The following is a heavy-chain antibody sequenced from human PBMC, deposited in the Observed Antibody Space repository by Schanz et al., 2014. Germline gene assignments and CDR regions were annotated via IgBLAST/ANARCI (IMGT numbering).Heavy chain of an antibody. V-gene: IGHV3-33*01. D-gene: IGHD3-9*01. CDR3: ARDSGPYYDKSMDV. CDR2: IWSDGSGK. J-gene: IGHJ6*02. CDR1: GFSLNTYG. Sequence: QAQLMESGGGVVQPGTSLILSCSVSGFSLNTYGIHWFRQAPGKGLEWVAVIWSDGSGKYYADSVKGRFTISRDSPKNTLYLQMNSLRAEDTALYYCARDSGPYYDKSMDVWGQGTTVAVSS.